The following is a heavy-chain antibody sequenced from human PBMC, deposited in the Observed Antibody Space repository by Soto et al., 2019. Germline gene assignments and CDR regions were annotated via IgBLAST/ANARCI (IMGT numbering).Heavy chain of an antibody. CDR2: IIPIFGTA. D-gene: IGHD6-13*01. J-gene: IGHJ6*02. Sequence: QVQLVQSGAEVKKPGSSVKVSCKASGGTFSSYAISWVRQAPGQGLEWMGGIIPIFGTANYAQKFQGRVTIIAHESTSTAYMELSSLRSEDTAVYYCASSIAAAGNYYFYYGMDVWGQGTTVTVSS. CDR3: ASSIAAAGNYYFYYGMDV. V-gene: IGHV1-69*12. CDR1: GGTFSSYA.